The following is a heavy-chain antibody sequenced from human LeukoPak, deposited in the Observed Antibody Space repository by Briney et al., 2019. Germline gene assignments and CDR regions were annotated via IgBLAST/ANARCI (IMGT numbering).Heavy chain of an antibody. V-gene: IGHV1-46*01. CDR2: INPSGGST. J-gene: IGHJ5*02. CDR1: GYTFTRYY. Sequence: ASVTVSCKASGYTFTRYYMHWLRQPPGQELDGMGIINPSGGSTSYAQKFQGRVTMTRDMSTSTDYMELSSLRSDGTAVYYCARVRVFWSGYYSWFDPWGQGTLVTVSS. CDR3: ARVRVFWSGYYSWFDP. D-gene: IGHD3-3*01.